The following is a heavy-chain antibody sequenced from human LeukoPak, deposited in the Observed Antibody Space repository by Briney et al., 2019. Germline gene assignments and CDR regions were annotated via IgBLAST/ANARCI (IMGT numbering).Heavy chain of an antibody. CDR1: GFTFSSYS. V-gene: IGHV4-39*07. CDR3: ARVERGQWLASFDY. CDR2: IYYSGST. D-gene: IGHD6-19*01. Sequence: GSLRLSCAASGFTFSSYSMNWVRQAPGKGLEWIGSIYYSGSTYYNPSLKSRVTISVDTSKNQFSLKLSSVTAADTAVYYCARVERGQWLASFDYWGQGTLVTVSS. J-gene: IGHJ4*02.